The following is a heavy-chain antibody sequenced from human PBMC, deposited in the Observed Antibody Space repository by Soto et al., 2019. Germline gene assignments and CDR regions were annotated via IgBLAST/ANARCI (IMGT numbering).Heavy chain of an antibody. V-gene: IGHV4-30-2*01. CDR3: ARGMTTVTTIDY. CDR1: GGSISSGGYS. CDR2: IYHSGST. Sequence: QLQLQESGSGLVKPSQTLSLTCAVSGGSISSGGYSWSWIRQPLGKGLEWIGYIYHSGSTYYNPSLKSRVTISVDRSKNQFSLKLSSVTAADTAVYYCARGMTTVTTIDYWGQGTLVTVSS. D-gene: IGHD4-4*01. J-gene: IGHJ4*02.